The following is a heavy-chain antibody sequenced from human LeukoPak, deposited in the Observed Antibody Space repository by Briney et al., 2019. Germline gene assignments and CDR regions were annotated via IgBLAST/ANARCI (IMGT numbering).Heavy chain of an antibody. CDR1: GGSISSSSYY. V-gene: IGHV4-39*01. J-gene: IGHJ5*02. CDR3: ARDSSSCFDP. D-gene: IGHD6-13*01. CDR2: IYYSGST. Sequence: PSETLSLTCTVSGGSISSSSYYWGWIRQPPGKGLEWIGSIYYSGSTYYNPSLKSRVTISVDTSKNQFSLKLSSVTAADTAVYYCARDSSSCFDPWGQGTLVTVSS.